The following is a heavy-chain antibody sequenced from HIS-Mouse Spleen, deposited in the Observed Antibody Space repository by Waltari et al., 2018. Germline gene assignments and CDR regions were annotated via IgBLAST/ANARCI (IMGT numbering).Heavy chain of an antibody. V-gene: IGHV4-39*07. CDR1: GGSISSSSYY. CDR2: IYLSGST. J-gene: IGHJ2*01. CDR3: AREIPYSSSWYDWYFDL. D-gene: IGHD6-13*01. Sequence: QLQLQESGPGLVKPSETLSLTCTVSGGSISSSSYYWGWIRQPPGKGREWIGSIYLSGSTYDNPSLQSRVTISVDPSKNQFSLRLSSVTAADTAVYYCAREIPYSSSWYDWYFDLWGRGTLVTVSS.